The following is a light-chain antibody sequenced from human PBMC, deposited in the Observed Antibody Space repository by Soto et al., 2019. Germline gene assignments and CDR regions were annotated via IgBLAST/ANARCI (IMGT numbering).Light chain of an antibody. Sequence: DIQMTQSPSTLSASVGDRVTITCRVTQSISSWLAWYQQKPGKAPTLLIYKASTLATGVPSRFSGSGSGTEFTLTISSLQPDDFATYYCQQHGTFGQGTKVEIK. CDR1: QSISSW. CDR2: KAS. J-gene: IGKJ1*01. V-gene: IGKV1-5*03. CDR3: QQHGT.